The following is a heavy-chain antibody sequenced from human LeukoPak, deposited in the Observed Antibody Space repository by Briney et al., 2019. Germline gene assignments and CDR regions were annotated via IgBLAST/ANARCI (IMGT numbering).Heavy chain of an antibody. V-gene: IGHV3-9*01. Sequence: GGSLRLSCAASGFTFDDYAMHWVRQAPGKGLEWVSGISWNSGSIGYADSVKGRFTISRDNAKNSLYLQMNSLRAEDTAVYYCAREGVATSRWYYYYYMDVWGKGTTVTISS. CDR2: ISWNSGSI. D-gene: IGHD5-12*01. CDR3: AREGVATSRWYYYYYMDV. CDR1: GFTFDDYA. J-gene: IGHJ6*03.